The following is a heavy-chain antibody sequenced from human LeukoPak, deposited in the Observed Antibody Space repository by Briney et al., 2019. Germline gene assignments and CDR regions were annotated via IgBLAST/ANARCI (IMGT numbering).Heavy chain of an antibody. V-gene: IGHV1-18*01. J-gene: IGHJ5*02. Sequence: ASVKVSCKASGYTFASYGISWVRQAPGQGLEWMGWISGYSGNTKYPQKFQGRVTMTTDTSTNTAYMELWSLRSDDTAVYYCARDHESSRRFDPWGQGTLVTVSS. D-gene: IGHD6-13*01. CDR2: ISGYSGNT. CDR1: GYTFASYG. CDR3: ARDHESSRRFDP.